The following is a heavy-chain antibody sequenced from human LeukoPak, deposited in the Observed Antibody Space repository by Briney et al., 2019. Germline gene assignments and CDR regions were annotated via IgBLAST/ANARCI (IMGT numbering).Heavy chain of an antibody. V-gene: IGHV4-61*05. CDR2: IYYSGST. J-gene: IGHJ6*03. D-gene: IGHD2-8*01. CDR3: ARANGESIDYYYYYMDV. CDR1: GGSISSSSYY. Sequence: SETLSLTCTVSGGSISSSSYYWGWIRQPPGKGLEWIGYIYYSGSTNYNPSLKSRVTISVDTSKNQFSLKLSSVTAADTAVYYCARANGESIDYYYYYMDVWGKGTTVTVSS.